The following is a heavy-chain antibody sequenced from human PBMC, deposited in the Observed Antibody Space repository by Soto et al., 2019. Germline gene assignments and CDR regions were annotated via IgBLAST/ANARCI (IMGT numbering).Heavy chain of an antibody. J-gene: IGHJ4*02. Sequence: PSETLSLTCTVSGGSISSYYWSWIWQPPGKGLEWIGYIYYSGSTNYNPSLKSRVTISVDTSKNQFSLKLSSVTAADTAVYYCARRRDGYNCIDYWGQGTLVTVSS. D-gene: IGHD5-12*01. V-gene: IGHV4-59*08. CDR3: ARRRDGYNCIDY. CDR1: GGSISSYY. CDR2: IYYSGST.